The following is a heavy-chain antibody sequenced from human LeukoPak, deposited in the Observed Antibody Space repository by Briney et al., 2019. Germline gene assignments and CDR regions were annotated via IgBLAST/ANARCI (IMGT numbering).Heavy chain of an antibody. CDR1: GYTFSGYY. CDR3: ATPKGATDAFDI. Sequence: GASVKVSCKASGYTFSGYYMHWVRQAPGQGLEWMGWINPNSGGTNYAQKLQGRVTMTRDKSISTAYMELSRLRSDDTAVYYCATPKGATDAFDIWGQGTMVTVSS. CDR2: INPNSGGT. J-gene: IGHJ3*02. V-gene: IGHV1-2*02. D-gene: IGHD1-26*01.